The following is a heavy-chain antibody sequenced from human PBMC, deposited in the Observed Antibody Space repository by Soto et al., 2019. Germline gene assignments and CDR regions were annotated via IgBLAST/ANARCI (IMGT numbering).Heavy chain of an antibody. J-gene: IGHJ3*02. V-gene: IGHV3-30*03. D-gene: IGHD6-6*01. CDR1: GFTFSSYG. Sequence: PGGSLRLSCAASGFTFSSYGMHWVRQAPGKGLEWVAVISYDGSNKYYEDSVKGRFTISRDNSKNTLYLQMNSLKTEDTGVYYCAASLATRGAFDIWGQGTLVTVSS. CDR2: ISYDGSNK. CDR3: AASLATRGAFDI.